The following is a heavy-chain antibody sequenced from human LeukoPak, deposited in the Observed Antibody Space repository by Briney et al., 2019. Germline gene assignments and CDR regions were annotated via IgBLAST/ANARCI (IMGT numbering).Heavy chain of an antibody. CDR2: ISSSSSYI. Sequence: GGSLRLSCAVSGFTFSSYSMNWVRQAPGKGLEWVSSISSSSSYIYYADSVKGRFTISRDNAKNSLYLQTNSLRAEDTAVYYCARASYGVTRSYFDYWGQGTLVTVSS. CDR1: GFTFSSYS. D-gene: IGHD1-26*01. V-gene: IGHV3-21*01. J-gene: IGHJ4*02. CDR3: ARASYGVTRSYFDY.